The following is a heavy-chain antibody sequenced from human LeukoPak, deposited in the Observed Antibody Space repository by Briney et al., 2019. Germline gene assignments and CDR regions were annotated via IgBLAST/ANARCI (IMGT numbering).Heavy chain of an antibody. CDR3: TLRSSI. V-gene: IGHV3-15*01. D-gene: IGHD6-13*01. Sequence: GGSLRLSCAASGFTFSNAWMGWVRQAPGKGLEWVGRIHTFSDGGTIDYAAPVKGRFTISRDDSKNTLYLQMNSLKTEDTAMYYCTLRSSIRGQGTLVTVSS. J-gene: IGHJ4*02. CDR1: GFTFSNAW. CDR2: IHTFSDGGTI.